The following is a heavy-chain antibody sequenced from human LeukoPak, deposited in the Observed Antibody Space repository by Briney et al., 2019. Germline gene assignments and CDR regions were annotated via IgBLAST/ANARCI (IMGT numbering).Heavy chain of an antibody. CDR2: IYTSGYT. Sequence: GSLRLSCTASKFSVSNYYMSWVRQAPGKGLEWGSVIYTSGYTYYADAVQGRFTISRDLSQNTVFLHMNSLRAEDMPLYCCVRDHNDLDAFHVWGQRTVVTVSS. D-gene: IGHD1-14*01. V-gene: IGHV3-66*02. J-gene: IGHJ3*01. CDR3: VRDHNDLDAFHV. CDR1: KFSVSNYY.